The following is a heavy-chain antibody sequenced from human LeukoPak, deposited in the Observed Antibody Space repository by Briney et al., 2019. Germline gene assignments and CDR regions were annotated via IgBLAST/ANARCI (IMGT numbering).Heavy chain of an antibody. CDR3: ARDNSYGSGRSDY. V-gene: IGHV4-38-2*02. CDR2: IYHSGST. CDR1: YYSISSGYY. D-gene: IGHD3-10*01. Sequence: SETLSLTCTVSYYSISSGYYWGWIRQPPGKGLEWIGSIYHSGSTYYNPSLKSRVTIPVDTSKNQFSLRLSSVTAADTAVYYCARDNSYGSGRSDYWGQGTLVTVSS. J-gene: IGHJ4*02.